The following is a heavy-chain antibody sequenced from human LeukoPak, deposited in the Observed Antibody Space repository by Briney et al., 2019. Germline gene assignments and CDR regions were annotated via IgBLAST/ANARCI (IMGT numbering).Heavy chain of an antibody. V-gene: IGHV3-15*06. CDR3: TTSIAAAGNFYYFDY. CDR2: TKSETDGGTT. Sequence: KPGASLRLSCASSGFTFSNAWMSRVRQAPGKVLECVGGTKSETDGGTTTYAAPVKGRFTISRDDSKNTLYLQMNSLKTEDTAVYYCTTSIAAAGNFYYFDYYGQGNLVTVSS. D-gene: IGHD6-13*01. CDR1: GFTFSNAW. J-gene: IGHJ4*02.